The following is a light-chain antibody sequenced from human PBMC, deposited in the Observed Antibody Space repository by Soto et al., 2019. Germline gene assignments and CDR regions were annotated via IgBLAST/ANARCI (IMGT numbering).Light chain of an antibody. CDR1: QTISSW. J-gene: IGKJ1*01. CDR2: KAS. V-gene: IGKV1-5*03. CDR3: QHYNSYSEA. Sequence: DIQMTQSPSTLSGSVGDRVTITCRASQTISSWLAGYQQKPGKAPTLLIYKASTLKSGVPSRFSGSGSGTEFTLTISSLQPDDFATYYCQHYNSYSEAFGQGTKVDIK.